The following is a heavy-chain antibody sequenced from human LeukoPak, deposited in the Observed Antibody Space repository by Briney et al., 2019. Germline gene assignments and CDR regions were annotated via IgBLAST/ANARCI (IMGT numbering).Heavy chain of an antibody. V-gene: IGHV1-18*01. J-gene: IGHJ4*02. CDR2: ISAYNGNT. Sequence: ASVKVSCKASGYTFTSFGISWVRQAPGQGLEWMGWISAYNGNTKSAQKFQGRVTMTTDTSTSTAYMEVRSLRSDDTAVFYCVRDLGVDTSMIFSDYWGQGTLVTVSS. CDR1: GYTFTSFG. CDR3: VRDLGVDTSMIFSDY. D-gene: IGHD5-18*01.